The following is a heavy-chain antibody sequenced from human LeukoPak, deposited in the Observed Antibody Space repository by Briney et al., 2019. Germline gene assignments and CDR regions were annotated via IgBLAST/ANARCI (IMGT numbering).Heavy chain of an antibody. V-gene: IGHV1-18*01. CDR2: IIAYNGNT. J-gene: IGHJ6*03. CDR1: GYTFTSYG. D-gene: IGHD1-7*01. CDR3: ARVRAGTTHYYYYMDV. Sequence: ASVKVSCKASGYTFTSYGISWVRQAPGQGVEWMGWIIAYNGNTNYSQKLQGRVTMTTDTSTSTAYMELRSLRSDDTAVYYCARVRAGTTHYYYYMDVWGKGTTVTVSS.